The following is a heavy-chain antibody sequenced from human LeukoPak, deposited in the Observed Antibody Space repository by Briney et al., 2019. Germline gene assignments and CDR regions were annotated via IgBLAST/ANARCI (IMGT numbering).Heavy chain of an antibody. CDR3: AKGDMLATNLPGV. J-gene: IGHJ6*04. CDR1: GFTFSSYA. CDR2: ISYDGSNK. Sequence: PGGSLRLSCAASGFTFSSYALHWVRQAPGKGLEWVAVISYDGSNKYNADFVKGRFTIPRDNSKNTLYLQMNSLRVEDTAIYYCAKGDMLATNLPGVWGKGTTVTVSS. D-gene: IGHD5-12*01. V-gene: IGHV3-30*18.